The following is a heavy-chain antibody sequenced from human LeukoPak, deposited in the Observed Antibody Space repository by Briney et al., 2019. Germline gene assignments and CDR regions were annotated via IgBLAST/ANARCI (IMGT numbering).Heavy chain of an antibody. V-gene: IGHV3-53*01. CDR2: IYSGGST. J-gene: IGHJ6*03. CDR3: ARDLVGYCSSTSCSEYYYYYYMDV. D-gene: IGHD2-2*03. CDR1: GFTVSSNY. Sequence: GGSLRLSCAASGFTVSSNYMSWARQAPGKGLEWVSVIYSGGSTYYADSVKGRFTISRDNSKNTLYLQMNSLRAEDTAVYYCARDLVGYCSSTSCSEYYYYYYMDVWGKGTTVTVSS.